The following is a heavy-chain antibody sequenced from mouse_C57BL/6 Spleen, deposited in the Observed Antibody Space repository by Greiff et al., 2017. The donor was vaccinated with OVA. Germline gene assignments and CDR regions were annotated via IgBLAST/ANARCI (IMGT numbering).Heavy chain of an antibody. V-gene: IGHV1-81*01. CDR2: IYPRSGNT. J-gene: IGHJ2*01. CDR3: ASHRLDSSGPFDY. D-gene: IGHD3-2*02. Sequence: QVQLKESGAELARPGASVKLSCKASGYTFTSYGISWVKQRTGQGLEWIGEIYPRSGNTSYNEKFKGKATLTADKSSSTAYMELRSLTSEDSAVYSCASHRLDSSGPFDYWGQGTTLTVSS. CDR1: GYTFTSYG.